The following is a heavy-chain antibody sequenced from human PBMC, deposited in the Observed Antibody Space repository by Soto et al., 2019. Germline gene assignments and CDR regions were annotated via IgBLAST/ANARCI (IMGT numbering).Heavy chain of an antibody. CDR3: AKEIGEWVALAGGGPY. Sequence: SLRPSCAASGFTFSIYVMHWVRQASRQGLKWVAIISYDGSNKYYADSVKGRFTISRDNSKNTLYLQMNSLRAEDTALYYCAKEIGEWVALAGGGPYWGKGTRVTVSS. CDR1: GFTFSIYV. CDR2: ISYDGSNK. V-gene: IGHV3-30*18. D-gene: IGHD6-19*01. J-gene: IGHJ4*02.